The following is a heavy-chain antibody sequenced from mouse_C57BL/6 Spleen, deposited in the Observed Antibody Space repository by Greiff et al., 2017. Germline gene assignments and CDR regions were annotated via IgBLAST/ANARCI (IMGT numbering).Heavy chain of an antibody. D-gene: IGHD2-4*01. Sequence: EVNVVESGGGLVQPGESLKLSCESNEYEFPSHDMSWVRKTPEKRLELVAAINSDGGSTYYPDTMERRFIISRDNTKKTLYLQMSSLRSEDTALYYCARDDYDGPWFAYWGQGTLVTVSA. CDR3: ARDDYDGPWFAY. CDR2: INSDGGST. V-gene: IGHV5-2*03. CDR1: EYEFPSHD. J-gene: IGHJ3*01.